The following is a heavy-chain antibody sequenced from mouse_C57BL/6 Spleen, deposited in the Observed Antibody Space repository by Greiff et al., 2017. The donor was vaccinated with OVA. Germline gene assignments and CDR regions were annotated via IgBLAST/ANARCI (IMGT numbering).Heavy chain of an antibody. J-gene: IGHJ2*01. V-gene: IGHV1-4*01. Sequence: QVQLKQSGAELARPGASVKMSCKASGYTFTSYTMHWVKQRPGQGLEWIGYINPSSGYTKYNQKFKDKATLTADKSSSTAYMQLSSLTSEDSAVYYCARDRGLWYLDYWGQGTTLTVSS. D-gene: IGHD1-1*02. CDR3: ARDRGLWYLDY. CDR2: INPSSGYT. CDR1: GYTFTSYT.